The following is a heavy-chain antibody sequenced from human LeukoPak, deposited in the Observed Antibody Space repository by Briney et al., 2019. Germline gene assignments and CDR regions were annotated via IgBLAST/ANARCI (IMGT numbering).Heavy chain of an antibody. V-gene: IGHV4-34*01. CDR2: INHSGST. D-gene: IGHD2-2*01. J-gene: IGHJ3*02. Sequence: SETLSLTCAVYGGSFSGYYWSWIRQPPGKGLEWIGEINHSGSTNYNPSLKSRVTISVDTSKNQSSLELSSVTAADTAVYYCASHSKDIVVVPAAYHDAFDIWGQGTMVTVSS. CDR1: GGSFSGYY. CDR3: ASHSKDIVVVPAAYHDAFDI.